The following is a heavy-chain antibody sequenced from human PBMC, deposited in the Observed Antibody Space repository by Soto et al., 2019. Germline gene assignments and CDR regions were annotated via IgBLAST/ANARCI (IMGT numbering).Heavy chain of an antibody. V-gene: IGHV3-30*18. CDR3: AKDFQTASGDGMDV. D-gene: IGHD4-17*01. CDR1: GFTFSSYG. J-gene: IGHJ6*02. CDR2: ISYDGSNK. Sequence: QVQLVESGGSVVQPGRSLRLSCAASGFTFSSYGMHWVRQAPGKGLEWVAVISYDGSNKYYADSVKGRFTISRDNSKNTLYLQMNSLRAEDTAVYYCAKDFQTASGDGMDVWGQGPTVTVSS.